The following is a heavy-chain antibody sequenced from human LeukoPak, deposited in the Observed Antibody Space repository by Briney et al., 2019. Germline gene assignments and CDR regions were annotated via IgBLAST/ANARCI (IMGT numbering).Heavy chain of an antibody. CDR3: AKDLDIVATYSYYYGMDV. J-gene: IGHJ6*02. Sequence: GGSLRLSCAASGFTFSSYAMSWVRQAPGKGLEWVSAISGSGSGGSTYYADSVKGRFTISRANSKNTLYLQMNSLRAEDTAVYYCAKDLDIVATYSYYYGMDVWGQGTTVTVSS. V-gene: IGHV3-23*01. CDR1: GFTFSSYA. CDR2: ISGSGSGGST. D-gene: IGHD5-12*01.